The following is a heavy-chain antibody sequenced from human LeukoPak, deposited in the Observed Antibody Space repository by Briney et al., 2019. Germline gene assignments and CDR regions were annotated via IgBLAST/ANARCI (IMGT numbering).Heavy chain of an antibody. CDR2: ISYDGSNK. CDR3: ATLTGGDY. CDR1: GFTFSSYG. V-gene: IGHV3-30*03. Sequence: PGGSLRLSCAASGFTFSSYGMHWVRQAPGKGLEWVAVISYDGSNKYYADSVKGRFTISRDNSKNTLYLQMNSLRAEDTAEYYCATLTGGDYWGQGTLVTVSS. D-gene: IGHD1-26*01. J-gene: IGHJ4*02.